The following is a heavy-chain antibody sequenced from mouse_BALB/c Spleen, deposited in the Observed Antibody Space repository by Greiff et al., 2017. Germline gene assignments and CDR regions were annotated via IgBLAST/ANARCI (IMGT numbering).Heavy chain of an antibody. CDR3: ARDKGGYYYGSKALFAY. CDR2: ISDGGSYT. CDR1: GFTFSDYY. V-gene: IGHV5-4*02. D-gene: IGHD1-1*01. Sequence: EVKLVESGGGLVKPGGSLKLSCAASGFTFSDYYMYWVRQTPEKRLEWVATISDGGSYTYYPDSVKGRFTISRDNAKNNLYLQMSSLKSEDTAMYYCARDKGGYYYGSKALFAYWGQGTLVTVSA. J-gene: IGHJ3*01.